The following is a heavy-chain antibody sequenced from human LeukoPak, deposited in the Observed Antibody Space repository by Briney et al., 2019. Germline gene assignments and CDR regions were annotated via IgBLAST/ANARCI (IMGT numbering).Heavy chain of an antibody. J-gene: IGHJ6*02. CDR2: IYYSGST. Sequence: SETLSLTCTVSGGSISSSSYYWGWIRQPPGKGLEWIGYIYYSGSTNYNPSLKSRVTISVDTSKNQFSLKLSSVTAADTAVYYCARLMVGWEYYYYYGMDVWGQGTTVTVSS. CDR3: ARLMVGWEYYYYYGMDV. V-gene: IGHV4-61*05. CDR1: GGSISSSSYY. D-gene: IGHD6-19*01.